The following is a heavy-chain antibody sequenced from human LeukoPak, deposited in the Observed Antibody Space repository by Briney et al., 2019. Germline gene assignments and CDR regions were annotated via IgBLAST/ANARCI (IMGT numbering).Heavy chain of an antibody. V-gene: IGHV1-2*02. D-gene: IGHD4-23*01. J-gene: IGHJ5*02. CDR1: GYTFTGYY. CDR3: ARAATVVTHSNWFDP. CDR2: INPNSGGT. Sequence: ATVKVSCKASGYTFTGYYMHWVRQAPGQGLEWMGWINPNSGGTNYAQKFQGRFTMTRDTSISTAYMELSRLRSDDTAVYYCARAATVVTHSNWFDPWGQGTLVTVSS.